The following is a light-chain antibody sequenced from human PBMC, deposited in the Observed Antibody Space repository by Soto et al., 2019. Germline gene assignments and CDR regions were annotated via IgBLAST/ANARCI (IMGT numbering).Light chain of an antibody. CDR3: SSYAGFSNLV. J-gene: IGLJ2*01. V-gene: IGLV2-23*01. CDR1: SSDVGKYNL. Sequence: QSALTQPASVSASPGQSITISCTGTSSDVGKYNLVSWYQQHPGKAPKLMIYEDIERPSGVSNRFSGSKSGNTASLTISGLQTEDEADYFCSSYAGFSNLVFGGGTKLTVL. CDR2: EDI.